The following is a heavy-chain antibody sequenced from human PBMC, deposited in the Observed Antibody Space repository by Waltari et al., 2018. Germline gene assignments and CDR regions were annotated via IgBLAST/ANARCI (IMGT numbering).Heavy chain of an antibody. Sequence: QLQLQESGPGLVKPSETLSLTCTVSGGSISSSSYYWGWIRQPPGKGLEWSGSIYYSGGTYYNPALKIRVTISRDTSKNHVSLKLSSVTAADTAVYYCARDEGEGYNLQNDAFDIWGQGTMVTVSS. CDR1: GGSISSSSYY. D-gene: IGHD5-12*01. V-gene: IGHV4-39*07. CDR2: IYYSGGT. J-gene: IGHJ3*02. CDR3: ARDEGEGYNLQNDAFDI.